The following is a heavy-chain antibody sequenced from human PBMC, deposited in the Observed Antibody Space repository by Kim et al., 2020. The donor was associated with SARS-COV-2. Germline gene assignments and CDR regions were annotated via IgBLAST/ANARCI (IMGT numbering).Heavy chain of an antibody. D-gene: IGHD1-26*01. V-gene: IGHV3-23*03. Sequence: RRTYYADSVKGRFTISRDNSKNTLYLQMNSLRAEDTAVYYCAKGEDPDYWGQGTLVTVSS. CDR2: RRT. J-gene: IGHJ4*02. CDR3: AKGEDPDY.